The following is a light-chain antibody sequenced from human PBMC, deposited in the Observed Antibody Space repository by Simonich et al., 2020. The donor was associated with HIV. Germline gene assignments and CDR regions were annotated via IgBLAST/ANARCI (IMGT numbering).Light chain of an antibody. J-gene: IGKJ2*01. CDR3: QQYYSTPYT. V-gene: IGKV4-1*01. CDR2: WAA. CDR1: QSVLYSSNNKNY. Sequence: DIVMTQSPDSLAVSLGERATINCKSSQSVLYSSNNKNYLAWYQQQPGRPPKLLIYWAAAREFGVPDRFSGSGSGTDFTLTISSLQTEDAALYYCQQYYSTPYTFGQGTKVEIK.